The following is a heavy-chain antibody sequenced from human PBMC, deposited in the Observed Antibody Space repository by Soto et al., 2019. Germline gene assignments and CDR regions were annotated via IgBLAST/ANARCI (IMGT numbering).Heavy chain of an antibody. CDR1: GFTFDDYA. D-gene: IGHD6-13*01. J-gene: IGHJ5*02. V-gene: IGHV3-9*01. CDR3: AKAMTSSWTLSS. CDR2: ISWNSGSI. Sequence: EVQLVESGGGLVQPGRSLRLSCAASGFTFDDYAMHWVRQAPGKGLEWVSGISWNSGSIGYADSVKGRFTISRDNAKNSLYLQMNSLRAEDTALYYCAKAMTSSWTLSSWGQGTLVTVSS.